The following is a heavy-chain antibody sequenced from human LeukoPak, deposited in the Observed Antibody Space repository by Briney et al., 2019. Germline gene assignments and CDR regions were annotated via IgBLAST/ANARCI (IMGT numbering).Heavy chain of an antibody. Sequence: PGGSLRLSCAASGFTFSSYGMHWVRQAPGKGLEWVAFIRYDGSNKYYADSVKGRFTISRDNAKNSLYLQMNSLRAEDTAVYYCARDDGVTMVRGVMVDYWGQGTLVTVSS. CDR2: IRYDGSNK. V-gene: IGHV3-30*02. D-gene: IGHD3-10*01. CDR1: GFTFSSYG. CDR3: ARDDGVTMVRGVMVDY. J-gene: IGHJ4*02.